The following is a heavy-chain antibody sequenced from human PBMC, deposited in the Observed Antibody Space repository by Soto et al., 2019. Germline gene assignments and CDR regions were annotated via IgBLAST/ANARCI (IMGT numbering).Heavy chain of an antibody. V-gene: IGHV1-69*13. CDR3: ARAGYYGSGTLGGVNWFDT. D-gene: IGHD3-10*01. CDR2: IIPIFGTA. CDR1: GGTFSSYA. J-gene: IGHJ5*02. Sequence: SVKVSCKASGGTFSSYAISWVRQAPGQGLEWMGGIIPIFGTANYAQKFQGRVTITADESTSTAYMELSSLRSEDTAVYYCARAGYYGSGTLGGVNWFDTWGQGTLVTVSS.